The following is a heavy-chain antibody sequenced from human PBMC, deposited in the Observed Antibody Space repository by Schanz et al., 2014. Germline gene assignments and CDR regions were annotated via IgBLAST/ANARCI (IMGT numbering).Heavy chain of an antibody. CDR2: ISYDGTNK. Sequence: QVQLVESGGGVVQPGRSLRLSCAASGFTFSSYTMHWVRQAPGTGLEWVAVISYDGTNKYYADSVRGRFTISRDNSKNMLYLQMNSLRADDTAVYYCAKKGGDYGSGSYQIIDDWGQGTLVTVSS. J-gene: IGHJ4*02. CDR3: AKKGGDYGSGSYQIIDD. CDR1: GFTFSSYT. V-gene: IGHV3-30*04. D-gene: IGHD3-10*01.